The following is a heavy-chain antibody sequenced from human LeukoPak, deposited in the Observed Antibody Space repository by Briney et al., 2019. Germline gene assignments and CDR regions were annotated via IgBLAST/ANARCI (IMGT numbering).Heavy chain of an antibody. V-gene: IGHV3-30*18. CDR2: ISYDGSNK. CDR1: GFTFSSYG. J-gene: IGHJ6*02. Sequence: GGSLRLSCAASGFTFSSYGMHWVRQAPGKGLEWVAVISYDGSNKYYADSVKGRFTISRDDSKNTLYLQMNSLRAEDTAVYYCAKDHCDFWSGYSHYYYGMDVWGQGTTVTVSS. D-gene: IGHD3-3*01. CDR3: AKDHCDFWSGYSHYYYGMDV.